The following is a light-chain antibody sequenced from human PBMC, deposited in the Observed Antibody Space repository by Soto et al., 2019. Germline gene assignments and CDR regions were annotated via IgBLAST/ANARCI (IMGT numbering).Light chain of an antibody. CDR3: QQYNNWTYWT. CDR2: VAS. V-gene: IGKV3-15*01. J-gene: IGKJ1*01. Sequence: EIVMTQSPATLSVSPGERATLSCRASQSVSSNLAWYQQKPGQAPRLLIYVASTRATGIPVRFSGSGYGTEFTLTISSLQSEDFAVYYCQQYNNWTYWTFGQGTKVEIK. CDR1: QSVSSN.